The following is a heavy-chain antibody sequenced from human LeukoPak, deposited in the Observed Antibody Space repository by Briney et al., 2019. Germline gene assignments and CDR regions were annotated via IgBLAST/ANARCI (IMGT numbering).Heavy chain of an antibody. CDR3: AKETYDYVWGSYRYYFDY. CDR1: GFTFSSYG. V-gene: IGHV3-30*02. CDR2: IRYDGSNK. Sequence: PGGSLRLSCAASGFTFSSYGMHWVRQAPGKGLEWVAFIRYDGSNKYYADSVKGRFTISRDNSKNTLYLQMNSLRAEDTAVCYCAKETYDYVWGSYRYYFDYWGQGTLVTVSS. D-gene: IGHD3-16*02. J-gene: IGHJ4*02.